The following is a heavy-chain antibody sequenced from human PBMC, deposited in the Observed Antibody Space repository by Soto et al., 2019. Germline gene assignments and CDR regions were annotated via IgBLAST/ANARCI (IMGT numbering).Heavy chain of an antibody. CDR2: IYYSGST. J-gene: IGHJ4*02. CDR3: ASAPTTVTTYFDY. CDR1: GGSVSSGSYY. V-gene: IGHV4-61*01. D-gene: IGHD4-17*01. Sequence: SETLFLTCTVSGGSVSSGSYYWSWIRQPPGKGLEWIGYIYYSGSTNYNPSLKSRVTISVDTSKNQFSLKLSSVTAADTAVYYCASAPTTVTTYFDYWGQGTLVTVSS.